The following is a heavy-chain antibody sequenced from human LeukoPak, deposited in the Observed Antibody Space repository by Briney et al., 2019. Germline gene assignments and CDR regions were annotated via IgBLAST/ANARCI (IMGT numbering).Heavy chain of an antibody. J-gene: IGHJ4*02. CDR1: GFTFSDYY. D-gene: IGHD4-17*01. CDR2: ISTTGSTK. CDR3: ARVPTTVTYTDY. Sequence: PGGSLRLSCAASGFTFSDYYMSWIRQAPGKGLEWVSYISTTGSTKYYAGSVKGRFTISRDNAKNSLYLQTSSLRAEDTAVYYCARVPTTVTYTDYWGQGTLVTVSS. V-gene: IGHV3-11*01.